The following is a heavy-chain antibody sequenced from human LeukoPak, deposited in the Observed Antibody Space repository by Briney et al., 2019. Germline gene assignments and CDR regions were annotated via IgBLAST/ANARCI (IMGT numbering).Heavy chain of an antibody. CDR1: GGSISNYY. V-gene: IGHV4-59*08. D-gene: IGHD3-10*01. CDR3: ARQSYFGLTSSDY. J-gene: IGHJ4*02. Sequence: SETLSLTCSVSGGSISNYYWSWIRQSPDKRLEWIGYISYSGHTSYNPSLKSRVTISVDASRDQFSLNLTSMTAADTAVYYCARQSYFGLTSSDYWGQGILVTVSS. CDR2: ISYSGHT.